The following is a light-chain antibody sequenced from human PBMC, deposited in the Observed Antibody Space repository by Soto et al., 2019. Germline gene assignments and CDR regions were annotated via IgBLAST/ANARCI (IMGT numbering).Light chain of an antibody. V-gene: IGKV3-20*01. CDR2: GVS. CDR3: QQYGNSGVT. CDR1: QTVRNNY. Sequence: FVLTQSTGSLSFSPWEIATLSWSASQTVRNNYLAWHQQKPGQAPRLLIYGVSSRATGTPDRFSGSGSGTDFTLTISRLEPEDFAVYYCQQYGNSGVTFGPGTKVDIK. J-gene: IGKJ3*01.